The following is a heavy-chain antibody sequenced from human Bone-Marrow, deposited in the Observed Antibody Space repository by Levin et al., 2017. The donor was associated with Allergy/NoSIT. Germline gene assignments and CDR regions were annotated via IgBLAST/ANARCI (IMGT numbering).Heavy chain of an antibody. CDR2: ISGTGRHI. CDR3: AKDEGPFSSSFAFDC. V-gene: IGHV3-21*01. J-gene: IGHJ4*02. CDR1: GFNFASYG. Sequence: ASLKVSCAASGFNFASYGMNWVRQAPGKGLEWVSSISGTGRHIYLADSLKGRFTISRDNAKNSLSLQMNNLRVEDTAVFYCAKDEGPFSSSFAFDCWGQGALVTVSS. D-gene: IGHD2-2*01.